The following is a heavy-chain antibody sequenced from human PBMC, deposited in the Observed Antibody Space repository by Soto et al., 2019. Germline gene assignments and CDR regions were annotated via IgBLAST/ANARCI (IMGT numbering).Heavy chain of an antibody. CDR2: INPNSGGT. V-gene: IGHV1-2*02. Sequence: ASVKVSCKASGYTFTAYYMHWVRQAPGQGLEWMGWINPNSGGTNYAQKFQGKVTMTRDTSISTAYMELSRLRSGDTAVYYCARDQGLLWPQDYYYYGMDVWGQGTTVTVSS. D-gene: IGHD3-10*01. CDR1: GYTFTAYY. CDR3: ARDQGLLWPQDYYYYGMDV. J-gene: IGHJ6*02.